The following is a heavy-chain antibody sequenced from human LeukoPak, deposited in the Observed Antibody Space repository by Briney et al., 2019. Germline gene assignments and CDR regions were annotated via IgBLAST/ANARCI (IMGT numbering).Heavy chain of an antibody. CDR2: ISGSGGST. CDR1: GFTFSNYA. D-gene: IGHD3-10*01. Sequence: GGPLRLSCAASGFTFSNYAMSWVRQAPGKGLEWVSVISGSGGSTFYADSVRGRFTISRDNSKNTLYLQMNSLRAEDTAIYYCARDQYGSGSSTFDYWGQGTLVTVSS. CDR3: ARDQYGSGSSTFDY. V-gene: IGHV3-23*01. J-gene: IGHJ4*02.